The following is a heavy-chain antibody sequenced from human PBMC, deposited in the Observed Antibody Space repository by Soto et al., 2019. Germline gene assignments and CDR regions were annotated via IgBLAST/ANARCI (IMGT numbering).Heavy chain of an antibody. D-gene: IGHD2-8*02. J-gene: IGHJ3*02. CDR2: ILVDGRT. V-gene: IGHV3-23*01. CDR3: AKATATGGGAFDI. Sequence: GGSLRLSCAASGFICSSYDMSWVRQAPGKGLEWVSTILVDGRTFYVDSVKGRFTISRDNSKNTVYLQMSSLTAGDTALYYCAKATATGGGAFDICGQGTMVTVSS. CDR1: GFICSSYD.